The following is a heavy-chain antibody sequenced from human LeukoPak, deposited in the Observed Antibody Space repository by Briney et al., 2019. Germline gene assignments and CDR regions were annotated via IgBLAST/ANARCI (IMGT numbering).Heavy chain of an antibody. CDR3: AKDPIIAAAYSFLVDY. Sequence: GGSLRLSCVASGFTFSDRSMNWVRQTPGKGLNWISYINKESDSKYYADSVKGRFTISRDNSKNTLYLQMNSLRAEDTAVYYCAKDPIIAAAYSFLVDYWGQGTLVTVSS. V-gene: IGHV3-48*01. CDR2: INKESDSK. CDR1: GFTFSDRS. J-gene: IGHJ4*02. D-gene: IGHD6-13*01.